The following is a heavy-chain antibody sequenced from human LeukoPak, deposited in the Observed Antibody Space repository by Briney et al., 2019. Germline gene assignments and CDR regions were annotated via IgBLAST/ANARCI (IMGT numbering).Heavy chain of an antibody. D-gene: IGHD3-10*01. CDR2: ITPMSATP. Sequence: ASVKVSCKTSAGTFSRYAISWVRQAPGQGLEWMGRITPMSATPSQTQWIQGRVTITADISTNTVYMHLSSLRSEDTALCFCAGDPPGTPVGFDIWGQGTMVSVSS. CDR3: AGDPPGTPVGFDI. CDR1: AGTFSRYA. J-gene: IGHJ3*02. V-gene: IGHV1-69*06.